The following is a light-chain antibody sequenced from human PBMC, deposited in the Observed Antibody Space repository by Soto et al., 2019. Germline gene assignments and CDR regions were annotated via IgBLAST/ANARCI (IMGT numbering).Light chain of an antibody. CDR2: DTS. J-gene: IGKJ4*01. V-gene: IGKV3-11*01. CDR1: QSVSSH. Sequence: EIVMTQSPATLSVSPGEGATVSCRASQSVSSHLAWYQHKPGQAPRLLIYDTSSRATGIPDRFSGSGSGTDFTLTISSLEPEDFAVYYCQQRSNWPLTFGGGTKVDI. CDR3: QQRSNWPLT.